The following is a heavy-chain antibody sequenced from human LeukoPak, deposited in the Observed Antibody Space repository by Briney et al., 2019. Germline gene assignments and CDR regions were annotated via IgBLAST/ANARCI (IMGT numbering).Heavy chain of an antibody. V-gene: IGHV3-23*01. CDR2: ISISGSKT. CDR3: AKKSLWSGPFDY. D-gene: IGHD3-3*01. CDR1: EFDFSSHA. J-gene: IGHJ4*02. Sequence: GGSLRLSCAASEFDFSSHAMTWVRQAPGKGLEWVSAISISGSKTYYADSVKGRFTISRDNSKNTLFHQMNSLRAEDTAVYFCAKKSLWSGPFDYWGQGTLVTVFS.